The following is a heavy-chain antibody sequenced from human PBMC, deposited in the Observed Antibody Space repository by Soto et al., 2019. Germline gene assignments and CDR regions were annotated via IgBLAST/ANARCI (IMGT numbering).Heavy chain of an antibody. CDR2: TSNGGNT. CDR3: AKDFRPGLIVPTKTGFDP. Sequence: EVQLLDSGGGLVQRGGSLRLSCEASGFPFSTYAMTWVRQVPGKGLEWVSTTSNGGNTEFAESVRGRFTVFRDNSKNTIYLQISSLRAKDSAIYFCAKDFRPGLIVPTKTGFDPWGQGTPVTVSS. CDR1: GFPFSTYA. D-gene: IGHD1-1*01. J-gene: IGHJ5*02. V-gene: IGHV3-23*01.